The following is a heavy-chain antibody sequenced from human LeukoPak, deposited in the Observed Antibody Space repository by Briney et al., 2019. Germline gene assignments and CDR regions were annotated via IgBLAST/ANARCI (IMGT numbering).Heavy chain of an antibody. Sequence: GGSLRLSCAASGFTFSTFAMIWVRQPPGKGLEWVSSIFPSGGEIHYADSVKGRFTISRDNAKNSLYLQMNSLRAEDTAVYYCARTYYDILTSYNPYFDYWGQGTLVTVSS. CDR2: IFPSGGEI. J-gene: IGHJ4*02. V-gene: IGHV3-21*01. CDR1: GFTFSTFA. CDR3: ARTYYDILTSYNPYFDY. D-gene: IGHD3-9*01.